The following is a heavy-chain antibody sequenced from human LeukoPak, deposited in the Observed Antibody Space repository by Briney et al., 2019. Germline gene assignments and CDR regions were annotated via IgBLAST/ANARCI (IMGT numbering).Heavy chain of an antibody. J-gene: IGHJ4*02. CDR3: ARDSHIVGVIEY. CDR2: ISAYNGNT. D-gene: IGHD1-26*01. Sequence: ASVKVSCKASGYSFTSYGISWVRQAPGQGLEWMGWISAYNGNTNYAQKFQGRVTMTTDTSTSTAYMELRSLRSDDTAVYYCARDSHIVGVIEYWGQGTLVTVSS. CDR1: GYSFTSYG. V-gene: IGHV1-18*01.